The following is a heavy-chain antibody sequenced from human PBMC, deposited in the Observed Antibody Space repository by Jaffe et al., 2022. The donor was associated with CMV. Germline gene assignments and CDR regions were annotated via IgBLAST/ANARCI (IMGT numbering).Heavy chain of an antibody. V-gene: IGHV1-69*09. Sequence: QVQLVQSGAEVKKPGSSVKVSCKASGGTFSSYAISWVRQAPGQGLEWMGRIIPILGIANYAQKFQGRVTITADKSTSTAYMELSSLRSEDTAVYYCASASLIFGVVKTTAFDYWGQGTLVTVSS. J-gene: IGHJ4*02. CDR2: IIPILGIA. D-gene: IGHD3-3*02. CDR3: ASASLIFGVVKTTAFDY. CDR1: GGTFSSYA.